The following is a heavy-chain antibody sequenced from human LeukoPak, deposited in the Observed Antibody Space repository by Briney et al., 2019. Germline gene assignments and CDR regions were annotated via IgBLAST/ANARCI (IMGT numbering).Heavy chain of an antibody. Sequence: GGSLRLSCAASRFTFSDCYMTWIRQAPGKGLEWVSYIPIGGATIYYADSVKGRFTISRDNAKNSLYLQMNSLRAEDTAVYYCAKGTTVTTYFDYWGQGTLVTVSS. V-gene: IGHV3-11*04. CDR3: AKGTTVTTYFDY. CDR2: IPIGGATI. D-gene: IGHD4-17*01. CDR1: RFTFSDCY. J-gene: IGHJ4*02.